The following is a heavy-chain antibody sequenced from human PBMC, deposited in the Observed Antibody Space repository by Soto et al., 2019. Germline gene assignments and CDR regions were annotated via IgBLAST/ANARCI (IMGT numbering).Heavy chain of an antibody. J-gene: IGHJ4*02. CDR2: IYYSGST. CDR1: GGSISSGDYY. V-gene: IGHV4-30-4*01. D-gene: IGHD6-13*01. CDR3: ARDQGGAAHFDY. Sequence: SETLSLTCTVSGGSISSGDYYWSWIRQPPGKGLEWIGYIYYSGSTYYNPSLKSRVTISVDTSKNQFSLKLSSVTAADTAVYYCARDQGGAAHFDYWGQGTLVTVSS.